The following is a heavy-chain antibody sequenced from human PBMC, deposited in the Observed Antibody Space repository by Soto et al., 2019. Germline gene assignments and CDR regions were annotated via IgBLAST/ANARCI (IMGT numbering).Heavy chain of an antibody. CDR1: GYTFTGYY. CDR2: INPNSGGT. D-gene: IGHD3-10*01. Sequence: QVQLVQSGAEVKKPGASVKVSCKASGYTFTGYYMHWVRQAPGQGLEWMGWINPNSGGTNYAQKFQGWVTMTRDTSISTAYMELSRLRSDDTAVYYCAREGFTMVRDNWFDPWGKGTLVTVSS. V-gene: IGHV1-2*04. J-gene: IGHJ5*02. CDR3: AREGFTMVRDNWFDP.